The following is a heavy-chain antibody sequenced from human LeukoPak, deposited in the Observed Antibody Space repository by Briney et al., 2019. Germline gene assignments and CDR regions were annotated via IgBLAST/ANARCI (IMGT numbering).Heavy chain of an antibody. Sequence: GGSLRLPCAASGFTFEDYGMSWVPQAPGKGLEGVSGINWNGGSTGYADSVKGRFTISRDNAKNSLHLQMNSLRAEDTALYYCARRSYYYDSSGLPRGAFDIWGQGTMVTVSS. J-gene: IGHJ3*02. CDR1: GFTFEDYG. D-gene: IGHD3-22*01. CDR2: INWNGGST. CDR3: ARRSYYYDSSGLPRGAFDI. V-gene: IGHV3-20*04.